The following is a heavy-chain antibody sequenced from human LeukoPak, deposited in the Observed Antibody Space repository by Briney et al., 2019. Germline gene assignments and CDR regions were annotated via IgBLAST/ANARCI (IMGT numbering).Heavy chain of an antibody. CDR3: ARVGIIVGADFDY. Sequence: ASVKVSCKASGYTFTSYDINWVRQATGQGLEWMGWMNPNSGNTGYAQKFQGRVTMTRNTSISTAYMELSSLRPEDTAVYYCARVGIIVGADFDYWGQGTLVTVSS. V-gene: IGHV1-8*01. D-gene: IGHD1-26*01. CDR1: GYTFTSYD. J-gene: IGHJ4*02. CDR2: MNPNSGNT.